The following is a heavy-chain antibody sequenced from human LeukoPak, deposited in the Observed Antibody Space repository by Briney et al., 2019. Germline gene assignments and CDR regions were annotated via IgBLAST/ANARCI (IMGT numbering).Heavy chain of an antibody. D-gene: IGHD6-6*01. CDR2: ISSSSSYI. CDR3: ARDSSSTAFDI. CDR1: GFTFSSYS. V-gene: IGHV3-21*01. J-gene: IGHJ3*02. Sequence: GGSLRLSCAASGFTFSSYSMNWVRQAPGKGLEWVSSISSSSSYIYYADSVKGRFTISRDNAKNSLYLQMNSLRAEDTAVYYCARDSSSTAFDIWGQGAMVTVSS.